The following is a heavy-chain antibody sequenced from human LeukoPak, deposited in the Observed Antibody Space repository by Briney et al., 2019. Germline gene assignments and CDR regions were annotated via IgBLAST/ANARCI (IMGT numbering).Heavy chain of an antibody. J-gene: IGHJ6*02. CDR2: IYYSGST. CDR1: GGSISSYY. CDR3: ARITIFGVVIVGMDV. D-gene: IGHD3-3*01. V-gene: IGHV4-59*01. Sequence: SETLSLTCTVSGGSISSYYWSWIRQPPGKGLEWIGYIYYSGSTNYNPSLKSRVTISVDTSKNQFSLKLSSVTAADTAVYYCARITIFGVVIVGMDVWGQGTTVTVSS.